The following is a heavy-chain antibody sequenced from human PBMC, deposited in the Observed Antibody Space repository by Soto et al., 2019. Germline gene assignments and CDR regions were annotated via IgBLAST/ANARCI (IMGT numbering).Heavy chain of an antibody. Sequence: GGSLRLSCAASGFTFSSYAMHWVRQAPGKGLEWVAVISYDGSNKYYADSVKGRFTISRDNPKNTLYLQMNSLRAEDTAVYYCARVVWNPHLSYYYGMDVWGQGTTVTVSS. CDR3: ARVVWNPHLSYYYGMDV. CDR1: GFTFSSYA. CDR2: ISYDGSNK. J-gene: IGHJ6*02. V-gene: IGHV3-30-3*01. D-gene: IGHD1-1*01.